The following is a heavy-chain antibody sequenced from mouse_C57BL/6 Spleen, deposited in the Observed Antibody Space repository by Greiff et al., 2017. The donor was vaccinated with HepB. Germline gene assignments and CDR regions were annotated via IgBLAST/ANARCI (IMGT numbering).Heavy chain of an antibody. CDR3: ARQDSNYAWFAY. Sequence: DVMLVESGGGLVKPGGSLKLSCAASGFTFSSYTMSWVRQTPEKRLEWVATISGGGGNTYYPDSVKGRFTISRDNAKNTLYLQMSSLRSEDTALYYCARQDSNYAWFAYWGQGTLVTVSA. V-gene: IGHV5-9*01. D-gene: IGHD2-5*01. J-gene: IGHJ3*01. CDR2: ISGGGGNT. CDR1: GFTFSSYT.